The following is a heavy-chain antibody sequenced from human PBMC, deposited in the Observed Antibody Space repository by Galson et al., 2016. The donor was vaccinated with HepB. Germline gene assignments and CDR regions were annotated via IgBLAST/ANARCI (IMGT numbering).Heavy chain of an antibody. CDR2: FRSKDGST. D-gene: IGHD3-10*01. Sequence: SLRLSCAASGFTFTSSAMSWVRQAPGKGLQWISTFRSKDGSTFYADSVKGRFTISRDISKNIPYLQMNSLRAEDTAVYYCAKNVLLWFGDSNWFDPWGQGTLVIVSS. V-gene: IGHV3-23*01. J-gene: IGHJ5*02. CDR1: GFTFTSSA. CDR3: AKNVLLWFGDSNWFDP.